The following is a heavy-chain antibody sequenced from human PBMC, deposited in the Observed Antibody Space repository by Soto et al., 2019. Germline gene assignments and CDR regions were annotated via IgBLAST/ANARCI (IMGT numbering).Heavy chain of an antibody. CDR1: GYTFSNSG. J-gene: IGHJ4*02. D-gene: IGHD5-18*01. V-gene: IGHV1-18*01. CDR3: ARQKNSYGFLDY. Sequence: ASVKVSCKASGYTFSNSGISWVRQAPGQGLEWMGWINSYNGNTNYAQKLQGRVTMTTDTSTSTAYMELRSLRSDDTAVYYCARQKNSYGFLDYWGQGTLVTVSS. CDR2: INSYNGNT.